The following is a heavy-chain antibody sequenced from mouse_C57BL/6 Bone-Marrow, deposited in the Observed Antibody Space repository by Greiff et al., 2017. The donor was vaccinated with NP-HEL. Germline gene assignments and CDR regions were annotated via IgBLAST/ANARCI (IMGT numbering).Heavy chain of an antibody. V-gene: IGHV5-12*01. CDR3: ARHELAYSSSIDY. CDR2: ISNGGGST. J-gene: IGHJ2*01. D-gene: IGHD1-1*01. CDR1: GFTFSDYY. Sequence: EVQGVESGGGLVQPGGSLKLSCAASGFTFSDYYMYWVRQTPEKRLEWVAYISNGGGSTYYPDTVKGRFTISRDNAKNTLYLQMSRLKSEDTALYYCARHELAYSSSIDYWGQGTTLTVSS.